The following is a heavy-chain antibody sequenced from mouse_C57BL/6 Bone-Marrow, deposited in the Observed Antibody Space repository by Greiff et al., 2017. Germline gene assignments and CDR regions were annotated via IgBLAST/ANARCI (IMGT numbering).Heavy chain of an antibody. Sequence: EVKLVESGGGLVQSGRSLRLSCATSGFTFSDFYMEWVRQAPGKGLEWIAASRNKANDSTTEYSASVKGRFIVSRDTSQSVLYRQMNDLRAEDTAIYYCARVNYYGGGYYFDYWGQGTTLTVSS. D-gene: IGHD1-1*01. CDR3: ARVNYYGGGYYFDY. V-gene: IGHV7-1*01. CDR1: GFTFSDFY. J-gene: IGHJ2*01. CDR2: SRNKANDSTT.